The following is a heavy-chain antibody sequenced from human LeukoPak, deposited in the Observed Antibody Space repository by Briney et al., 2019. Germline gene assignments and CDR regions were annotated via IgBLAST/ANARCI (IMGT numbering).Heavy chain of an antibody. CDR2: VNADNSNT. Sequence: ASVKVSCKASGFPFTSYAIHWVRQAPGQRLEWMGWVNADNSNTKYSQEFQGRVTITRDISASTAYMDLNSLRSEDVAVYYCAVGDYYYDTRFDYWGQGTLVTVSS. CDR3: AVGDYYYDTRFDY. D-gene: IGHD3-22*01. J-gene: IGHJ4*02. V-gene: IGHV1-3*03. CDR1: GFPFTSYA.